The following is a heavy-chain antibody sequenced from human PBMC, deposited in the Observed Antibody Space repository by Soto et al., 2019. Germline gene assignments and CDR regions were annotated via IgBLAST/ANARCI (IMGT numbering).Heavy chain of an antibody. V-gene: IGHV4-31*03. CDR2: IYYSGST. CDR3: ARGPMGYCSGGSCYSYAWFDP. Sequence: QVQLQESGPGLVKPSQTLSLTCTVSGGSISSGGYYWSWIRQHPGKGLVWTGYIYYSGSTYYNPSLKGRVTISVDTSKNQFSLKLSSVTAADTAVYYCARGPMGYCSGGSCYSYAWFDPWGQGTLVTVSS. J-gene: IGHJ5*02. D-gene: IGHD2-15*01. CDR1: GGSISSGGYY.